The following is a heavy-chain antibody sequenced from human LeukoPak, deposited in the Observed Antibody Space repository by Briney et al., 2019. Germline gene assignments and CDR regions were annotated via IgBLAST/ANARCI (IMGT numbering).Heavy chain of an antibody. V-gene: IGHV1-18*01. CDR2: ISAYNGNT. D-gene: IGHD2-2*01. CDR3: ARDSGDIVVVPAAQEADYFDY. CDR1: GYTFTSYG. Sequence: ASVKVSCKASGYTFTSYGISWVRQAPGQGLEWMGWISAYNGNTNYAQKLQGRVTITTDTSTTTAYMELRSLRSDDTAVYYCARDSGDIVVVPAAQEADYFDYWGQGTLVTVSS. J-gene: IGHJ4*02.